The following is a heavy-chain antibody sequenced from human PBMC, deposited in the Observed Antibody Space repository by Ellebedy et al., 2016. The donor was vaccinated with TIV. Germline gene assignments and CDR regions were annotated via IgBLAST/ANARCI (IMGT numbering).Heavy chain of an antibody. CDR3: ARLSVQLWPILRYYYGMDV. CDR1: GGSISSSSYY. V-gene: IGHV4-39*01. J-gene: IGHJ6*02. CDR2: IYYSGST. D-gene: IGHD5-18*01. Sequence: SETLSLTXTVSGGSISSSSYYWGWIRQPPGKGLEWIGSIYYSGSTYYNPSLKSRVTISVDTSKNQFSLKLSSVTAADTAVYYCARLSVQLWPILRYYYGMDVWGQGTTVTVSS.